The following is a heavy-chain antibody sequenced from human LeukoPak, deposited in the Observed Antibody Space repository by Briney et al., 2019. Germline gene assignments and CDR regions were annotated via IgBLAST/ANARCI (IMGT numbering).Heavy chain of an antibody. D-gene: IGHD6-19*01. CDR3: ARTIAVAGGDYFDY. CDR2: ISSSSSYI. Sequence: GSLRLSCAASGFTFSSYSMNWVRQAPGKGLEWVSSISSSSSYIYYADSVKGRFTISRDNAKNSLYLQMNSLRAEDTAVYYCARTIAVAGGDYFDYWGQGTLVTVSS. J-gene: IGHJ4*02. V-gene: IGHV3-21*01. CDR1: GFTFSSYS.